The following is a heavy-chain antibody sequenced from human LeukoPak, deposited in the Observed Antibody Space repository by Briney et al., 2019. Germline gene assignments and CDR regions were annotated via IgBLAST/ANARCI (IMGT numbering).Heavy chain of an antibody. V-gene: IGHV4-34*01. CDR2: INHSGST. CDR3: AREAGGYSYALNWFDP. CDR1: GGSFSGYY. Sequence: SSETLSLTCAVYGGSFSGYYWSWIRQPPGKGLEWIGEINHSGSTNYNPSLKSRVTISVDTSKNQFSLKLSSVTAADTAVYYCAREAGGYSYALNWFDPWGQGTLVTVSS. D-gene: IGHD5-18*01. J-gene: IGHJ5*02.